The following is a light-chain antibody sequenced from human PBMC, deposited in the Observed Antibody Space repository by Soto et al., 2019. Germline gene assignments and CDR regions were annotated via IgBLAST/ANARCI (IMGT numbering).Light chain of an antibody. CDR3: SSFTSSITYV. J-gene: IGLJ1*01. CDR2: DVS. Sequence: QSALAQPPSASGSPGQSVTISCTGTSSDVGGYNFVSWYQHHPGKAPKLMIFDVSERPSGVPDRFSGSKSGNTASLTISGLQAEDEADYYCSSFTSSITYVFGTGTKVTVL. V-gene: IGLV2-8*01. CDR1: SSDVGGYNF.